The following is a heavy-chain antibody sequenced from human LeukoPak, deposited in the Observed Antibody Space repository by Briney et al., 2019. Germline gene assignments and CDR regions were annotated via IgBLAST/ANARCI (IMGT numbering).Heavy chain of an antibody. D-gene: IGHD2-15*01. CDR3: ARRRRYCSGGSCSSTDY. CDR1: GGSISSSSYY. J-gene: IGHJ4*02. Sequence: SETLSLTCTVSGGSISSSSYYWGWIRQPPGKGLEWIGSTYYSGSTYYNPSLKSRVTISVDTSKNQFSLKLSSVTAADTAVYYCARRRRYCSGGSCSSTDYWGQGTLVTVSS. CDR2: TYYSGST. V-gene: IGHV4-39*01.